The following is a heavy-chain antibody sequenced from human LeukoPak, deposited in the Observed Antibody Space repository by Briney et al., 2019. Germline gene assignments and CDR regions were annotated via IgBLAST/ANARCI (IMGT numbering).Heavy chain of an antibody. D-gene: IGHD4-17*01. J-gene: IGHJ4*02. CDR3: ARDLGGPETAVTSLDY. CDR1: GFTFRSYG. Sequence: GGSLRLSCAASGFTFRSYGMHWVRQAPGKGLEWVSYISGSSTTIYYADSVKGRFTISRDNAKNSLYLQMNSLRAEDTAVYYCARDLGGPETAVTSLDYWGQGTLVTVSS. CDR2: ISGSSTTI. V-gene: IGHV3-48*01.